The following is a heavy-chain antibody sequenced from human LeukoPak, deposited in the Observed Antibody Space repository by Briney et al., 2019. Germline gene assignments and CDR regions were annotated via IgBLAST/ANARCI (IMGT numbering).Heavy chain of an antibody. D-gene: IGHD3-10*01. Sequence: PEGSLRLSCVASGFTFSSHWMSWVRQAPGKGLEWVAHIKQDGSEKNYVDSGKGRFTISRDNAKNSLFLQMNSLRVEDTAVYYCARDKPWEYGSGSKFDYWGQGTLVTVSS. J-gene: IGHJ4*02. CDR1: GFTFSSHW. V-gene: IGHV3-7*01. CDR3: ARDKPWEYGSGSKFDY. CDR2: IKQDGSEK.